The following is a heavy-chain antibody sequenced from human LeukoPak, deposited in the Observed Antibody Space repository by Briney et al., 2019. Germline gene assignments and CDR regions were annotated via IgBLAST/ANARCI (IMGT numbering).Heavy chain of an antibody. CDR3: ARGTMIGGVPGP. V-gene: IGHV3-53*01. J-gene: IGHJ5*02. CDR1: GFPVSRNY. CDR2: IYRAGDT. D-gene: IGHD3-10*01. Sequence: PGGSLRLSCAASGFPVSRNYMSWVRQPPGKGLEWVSVIYRAGDTHYADSVKGRFTISRDNFNNTVYLQMNSLRPDDTAVYYCARGTMIGGVPGPWGQGTLVAVSS.